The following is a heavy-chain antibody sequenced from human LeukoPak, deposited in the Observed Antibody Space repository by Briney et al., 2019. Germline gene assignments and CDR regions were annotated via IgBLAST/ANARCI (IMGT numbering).Heavy chain of an antibody. Sequence: SETLSLTCTVSGGSISSYYWSWIRQPPGKGLEWIGYIYYSGSTNYSPSLKSRVTISLDTSKNQFSLKLSSVTTADTAVYYCARQNIAVAGRGGFDPWGQGTPVTVSS. CDR1: GGSISSYY. CDR2: IYYSGST. J-gene: IGHJ5*02. CDR3: ARQNIAVAGRGGFDP. V-gene: IGHV4-59*01. D-gene: IGHD6-19*01.